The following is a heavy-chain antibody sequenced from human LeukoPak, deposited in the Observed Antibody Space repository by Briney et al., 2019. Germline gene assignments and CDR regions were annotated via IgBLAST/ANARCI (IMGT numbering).Heavy chain of an antibody. Sequence: SQTLSLTCTVSGGSISSGSYYWSWIRQPAGKGLEWIGRIYTSGSTNYNPSLKSRVTISVDTSKNQFSLKLSSVTAADTAVYYCARVGYDFWSGYSGYYYYMDVWGKGTTVTVSS. V-gene: IGHV4-61*02. D-gene: IGHD3-3*01. J-gene: IGHJ6*03. CDR3: ARVGYDFWSGYSGYYYYMDV. CDR1: GGSISSGSYY. CDR2: IYTSGST.